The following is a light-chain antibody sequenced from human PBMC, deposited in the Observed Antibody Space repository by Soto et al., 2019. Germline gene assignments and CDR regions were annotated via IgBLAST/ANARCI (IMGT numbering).Light chain of an antibody. V-gene: IGLV2-11*01. Sequence: QSALTQPRSVSGSPGQSVTISCTGTSSDVGSWNYVSWYQQYPGQAPKLIIYDINKRPSGVPDRFSGSKSGNTASLTISGLQVEGDADYYCCSYAGLYSWVFGGGTKVTVL. CDR3: CSYAGLYSWV. CDR1: SSDVGSWNY. CDR2: DIN. J-gene: IGLJ3*02.